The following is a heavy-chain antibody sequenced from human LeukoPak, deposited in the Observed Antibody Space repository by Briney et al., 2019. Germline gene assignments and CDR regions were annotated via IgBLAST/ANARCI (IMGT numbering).Heavy chain of an antibody. J-gene: IGHJ4*02. D-gene: IGHD3-9*01. CDR1: GDYITATNYY. CDR2: VFYSGTT. CDR3: ARRSRLYRHETTGYHDS. Sequence: SETLSLTCNVSGDYITATNYYWAWIRQPPGKGLEWIASVFYSGTTYYNPSLKSRVTISMDTSRKQISLRLTSVTATDTAIYYCARRSRLYRHETTGYHDSWGQGTLVTVSS. V-gene: IGHV4-39*01.